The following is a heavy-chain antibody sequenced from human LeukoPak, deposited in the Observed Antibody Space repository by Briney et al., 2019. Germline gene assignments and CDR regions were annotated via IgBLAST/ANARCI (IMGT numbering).Heavy chain of an antibody. J-gene: IGHJ4*02. Sequence: PGGSPRLSCAASGFTFSSYWMHWVRQAPGKGLVWVSRINSDGSSTSHADSVKGRFTTSRDNAKNTLYLQMNSLRGEDTAVYYCARETNWGPDYWGQGTLVTVSS. CDR2: INSDGSST. CDR1: GFTFSSYW. V-gene: IGHV3-74*01. CDR3: ARETNWGPDY. D-gene: IGHD7-27*01.